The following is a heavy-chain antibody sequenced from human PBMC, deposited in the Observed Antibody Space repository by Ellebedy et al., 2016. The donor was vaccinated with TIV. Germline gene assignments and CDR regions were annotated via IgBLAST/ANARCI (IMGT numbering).Heavy chain of an antibody. Sequence: SETLSLTCTVSGGSISNHYWSWIRQPPGKGLEWIGHIFYSGASASNPSLKSRVTLSEDTSKNQFSLKVSSVTAADTAVYYCAREGSSSSGFDYWGQGTLVTVSS. CDR1: GGSISNHY. V-gene: IGHV4-59*11. CDR2: IFYSGAS. D-gene: IGHD6-6*01. CDR3: AREGSSSSGFDY. J-gene: IGHJ4*02.